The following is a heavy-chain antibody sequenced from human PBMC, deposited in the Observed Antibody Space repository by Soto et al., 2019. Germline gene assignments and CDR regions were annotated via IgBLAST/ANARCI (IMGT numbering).Heavy chain of an antibody. CDR3: ARVLLSRVFGVVNWFDP. Sequence: SETLSLTCTVSGGSVISGSYYWSWIRQPPGKGLEWIGYIYYSGSTNYNPSLKSRVTISVDTSKNQFSLKLISVTAADTAVYYCARVLLSRVFGVVNWFDPWGQGTLVTVS. CDR1: GGSVISGSYY. D-gene: IGHD3-3*01. CDR2: IYYSGST. J-gene: IGHJ5*02. V-gene: IGHV4-61*01.